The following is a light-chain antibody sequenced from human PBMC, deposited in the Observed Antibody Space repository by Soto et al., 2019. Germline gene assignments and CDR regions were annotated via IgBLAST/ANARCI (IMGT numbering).Light chain of an antibody. CDR2: ATS. J-gene: IGKJ2*03. CDR3: QQYGNSPRYS. Sequence: EIVLTQSPGTLSLSLGERATLSCRASQSVRRHYLAWYQQKPGQAPRLLIYATSSRATGIPDRFSGSGSGTDFTLTISRLEPEDFAVYYCQQYGNSPRYSFGQGTKLEIK. CDR1: QSVRRHY. V-gene: IGKV3-20*01.